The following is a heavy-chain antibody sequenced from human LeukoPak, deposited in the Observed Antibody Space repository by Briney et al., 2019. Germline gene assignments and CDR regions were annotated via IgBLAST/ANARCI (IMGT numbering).Heavy chain of an antibody. V-gene: IGHV4-39*01. CDR2: IYFRGST. Sequence: SETLSLTCTVSGGSISSSTSYWGWIRQPPGKGLEWIGNIYFRGSTYYNPSLKSRVTISVDTSKNQFSLKLSSVTAADTALYYCARLNSPGWFDPWGQGTLVTVSS. D-gene: IGHD4-23*01. CDR3: ARLNSPGWFDP. CDR1: GGSISSSTSY. J-gene: IGHJ5*02.